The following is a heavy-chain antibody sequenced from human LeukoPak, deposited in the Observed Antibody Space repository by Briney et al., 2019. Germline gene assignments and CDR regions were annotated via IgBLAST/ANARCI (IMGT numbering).Heavy chain of an antibody. D-gene: IGHD2-2*01. J-gene: IGHJ4*02. CDR2: ISGSGGSA. CDR3: AKEPHCSSTSCYDY. Sequence: GGSLRLSCAASGFTFSSYAMSWVRQAPGKGLEWVSAISGSGGSAYYADSVKGRFTISRDNSKNTLYLQMNSLRAEDTAVYYCAKEPHCSSTSCYDYWGQGTLVTVSS. V-gene: IGHV3-23*01. CDR1: GFTFSSYA.